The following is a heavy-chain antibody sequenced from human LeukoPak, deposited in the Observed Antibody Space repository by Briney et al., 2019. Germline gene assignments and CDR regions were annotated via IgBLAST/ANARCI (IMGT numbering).Heavy chain of an antibody. CDR1: GGSFSGYY. D-gene: IGHD6-19*01. CDR3: ASAVAGNFDY. J-gene: IGHJ4*02. CDR2: INHSGST. V-gene: IGHV4-34*01. Sequence: SETLSLTCAVYGGSFSGYYWSWIRQPPGKGLEWIGEINHSGSTNYNPSLKSRVTISADTSKNQFSLKLSSVTAADTAVYYCASAVAGNFDYWGQGTLVTVSS.